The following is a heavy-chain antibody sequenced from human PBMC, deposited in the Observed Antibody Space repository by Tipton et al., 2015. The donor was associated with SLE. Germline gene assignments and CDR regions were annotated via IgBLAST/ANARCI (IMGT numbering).Heavy chain of an antibody. CDR1: GFTFSSYE. CDR3: ARDGVAVPGPYFEY. Sequence: GSLRLSCAASGFTFSSYEMNWVRQAPGKGLEWVSYISSSGSTIYYADSVKGRFTISRDNAKNSLYLQMNSLRAEDTAVYYCARDGVAVPGPYFEYWGQGTLVTVSS. V-gene: IGHV3-48*03. J-gene: IGHJ4*02. D-gene: IGHD6-19*01. CDR2: ISSSGSTI.